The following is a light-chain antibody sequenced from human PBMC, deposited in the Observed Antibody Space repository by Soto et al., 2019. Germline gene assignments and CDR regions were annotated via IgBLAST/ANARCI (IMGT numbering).Light chain of an antibody. Sequence: EIVLTQSQATLSLSPGERATLSCRPSQSVDTYLAWYQHNPGHAPRLLIYDASNRATCIPARFSGSGSGTDFTLTISSPEPEDFAVYSCQQRYNCPNTFGQGTTREIK. CDR2: DAS. V-gene: IGKV3-11*01. J-gene: IGKJ2*01. CDR1: QSVDTY. CDR3: QQRYNCPNT.